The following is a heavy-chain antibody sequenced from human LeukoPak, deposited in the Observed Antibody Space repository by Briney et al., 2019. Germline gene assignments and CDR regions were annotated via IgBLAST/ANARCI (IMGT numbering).Heavy chain of an antibody. D-gene: IGHD2-2*01. CDR2: FDPEDGET. Sequence: ASVKVSCKVSGYTLTELSMHWVRQAPGKGLEWMGGFDPEDGETIYAQKFQGRVTMTEDTSTDTAYMELSSLRSEDTAVYYCATHDIVVPRRWRNPNRFDPWGQGTLVTVSS. V-gene: IGHV1-24*01. CDR3: ATHDIVVPRRWRNPNRFDP. J-gene: IGHJ5*02. CDR1: GYTLTELS.